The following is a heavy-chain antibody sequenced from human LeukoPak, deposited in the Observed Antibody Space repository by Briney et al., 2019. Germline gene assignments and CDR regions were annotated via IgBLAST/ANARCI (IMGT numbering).Heavy chain of an antibody. D-gene: IGHD3-10*01. CDR2: IYYSGST. CDR3: ASNYYGSGSLDY. J-gene: IGHJ4*02. CDR1: GGSISSYY. V-gene: IGHV4-59*08. Sequence: SETLSLTCTVSGGSISSYYWSWIRQPPGKGLEWIGYIYYSGSTNYNPSLKSRVTISVDTSKNQFSLKLSSVTAADTAVYYCASNYYGSGSLDYWGQGTLVSVSS.